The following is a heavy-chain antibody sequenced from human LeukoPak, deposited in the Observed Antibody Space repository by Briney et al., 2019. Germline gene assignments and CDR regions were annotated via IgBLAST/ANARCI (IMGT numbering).Heavy chain of an antibody. CDR1: GYTFTSYG. CDR2: ISAYNGNT. D-gene: IGHD4-17*01. CDR3: ARGPVMTTVTTHAMTQPHYYYYGMDV. J-gene: IGHJ6*02. V-gene: IGHV1-18*01. Sequence: GASVKVSCKASGYTFTSYGISRVRQAPGQGLEWMGWISAYNGNTNYAQKLQGRVTMTTDTSTSTAYMELRSLRSDDTAVYYCARGPVMTTVTTHAMTQPHYYYYGMDVWGQGTTVTVSS.